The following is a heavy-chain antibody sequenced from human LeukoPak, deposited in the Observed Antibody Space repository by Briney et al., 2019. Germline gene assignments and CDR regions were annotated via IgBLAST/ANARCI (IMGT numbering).Heavy chain of an antibody. D-gene: IGHD1-7*01. Sequence: GGSLRLSCAASGFTFSSYAMSWVRQAPGKGLEWVSAISGSGGSTYYVDSVKGRLTISRDNSKNTLYLQMGSLRAEDTAVYYCAKGTSVFFFFDAFDIWDQGTMVTVSS. CDR1: GFTFSSYA. CDR3: AKGTSVFFFFDAFDI. J-gene: IGHJ3*02. CDR2: ISGSGGST. V-gene: IGHV3-23*01.